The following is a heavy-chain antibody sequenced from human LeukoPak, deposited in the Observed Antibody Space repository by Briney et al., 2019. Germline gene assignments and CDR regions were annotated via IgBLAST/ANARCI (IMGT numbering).Heavy chain of an antibody. D-gene: IGHD3-22*01. CDR3: AKHQLSYYDG. CDR2: ISGSGGST. J-gene: IGHJ4*02. V-gene: IGHV3-23*01. Sequence: PGGSLRLSCAASGFTFSSYGMSWVRQAPGKGLEWVSAISGSGGSTYYADSVKGRFTISRDNSKNTLYLQINCLRAEDMAIYYCAKHQLSYYDGWGQGTRVTVSS. CDR1: GFTFSSYG.